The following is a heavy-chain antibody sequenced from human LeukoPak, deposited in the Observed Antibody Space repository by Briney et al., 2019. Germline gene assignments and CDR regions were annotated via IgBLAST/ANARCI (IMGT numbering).Heavy chain of an antibody. D-gene: IGHD3-22*01. CDR3: AREWSMYYYDSSGYGY. J-gene: IGHJ4*02. Sequence: GGSLRLSCAASGFTFSSYGIHWVRQAPGKGLEWVAFIRHDGSNKYYADSVKGRFTISRDNAKNSLYLQMNSLRAEDTAVYYCAREWSMYYYDSSGYGYWGQGTLVTVSS. CDR2: IRHDGSNK. CDR1: GFTFSSYG. V-gene: IGHV3-30*02.